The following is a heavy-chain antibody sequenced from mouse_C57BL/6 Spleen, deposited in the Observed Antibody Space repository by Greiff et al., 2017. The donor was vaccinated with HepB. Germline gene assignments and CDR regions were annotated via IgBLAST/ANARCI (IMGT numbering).Heavy chain of an antibody. V-gene: IGHV1-69*01. CDR1: GYTFTSYW. D-gene: IGHD1-1*01. Sequence: VQLQQPGAELVMPGASVKLSCKASGYTFTSYWMHWVKQRPGQGLEWIGEIDPSDSYTNYNQKFKGKSTLTVDKSSSTAYMQLSSLTSEDSAVYYCARGETTVVAMDYWGQGTSVTVSS. CDR3: ARGETTVVAMDY. CDR2: IDPSDSYT. J-gene: IGHJ4*01.